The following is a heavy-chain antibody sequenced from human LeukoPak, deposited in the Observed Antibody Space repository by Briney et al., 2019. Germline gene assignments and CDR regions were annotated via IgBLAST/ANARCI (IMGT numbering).Heavy chain of an antibody. D-gene: IGHD5-18*01. J-gene: IGHJ4*02. CDR2: ISAYDGNT. CDR3: ARAVRGYSYAYLPY. V-gene: IGHV1-18*01. Sequence: ASVKLSCKASGYTFSSYGTSWVRQAPGQGLEWMGWISAYDGNTDYAQNLQGRVTMTTDTSTSTAYMELRSPRSDDTAVYYCARAVRGYSYAYLPYWGQGTLVTVSS. CDR1: GYTFSSYG.